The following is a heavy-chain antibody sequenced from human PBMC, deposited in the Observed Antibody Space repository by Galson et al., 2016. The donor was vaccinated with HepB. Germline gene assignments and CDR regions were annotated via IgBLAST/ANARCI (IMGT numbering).Heavy chain of an antibody. V-gene: IGHV3-23*01. CDR2: ISGSGGST. CDR1: YA. CDR3: AKDISALVLPAAIDY. D-gene: IGHD2-2*02. Sequence: YALNWVRQAPGKGLEWVSGISGSGGSTYYADSVKGRFTISRDQSNNTLHLQMNSLRAEDTAIYFCAKDISALVLPAAIDYWGQGTLVTVSS. J-gene: IGHJ4*02.